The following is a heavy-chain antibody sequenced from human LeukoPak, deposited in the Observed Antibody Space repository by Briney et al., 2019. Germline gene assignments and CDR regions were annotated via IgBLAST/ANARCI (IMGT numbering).Heavy chain of an antibody. CDR1: GGSMSSYY. CDR2: IYTSGST. J-gene: IGHJ5*02. CDR3: ARELVVPAAPYNCFDP. Sequence: SETLSLTCTVSGGSMSSYYWSWIRQPAGKGLEWIGRIYTSGSTKYNPSLKSRVTMSADTSKNQFSLKLSSVTAADTAVYYCARELVVPAAPYNCFDPWGQGALVTVSS. V-gene: IGHV4-4*07. D-gene: IGHD2-2*01.